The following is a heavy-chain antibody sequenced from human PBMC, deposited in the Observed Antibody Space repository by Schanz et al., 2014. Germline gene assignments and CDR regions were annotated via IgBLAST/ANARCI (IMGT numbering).Heavy chain of an antibody. CDR3: ARNRGSGGQNWYFDL. V-gene: IGHV3-21*04. D-gene: IGHD1-26*01. CDR2: ISSRSSHI. CDR1: GITFSSYS. Sequence: EVQLLESGGGLVQPGGSLRLSCAASGITFSSYSMNWVRQAPGKGLEWVSSISSRSSHIYYTDSVKGRFTISRDNTKNSLFLQLNSLRADDTAVYYCARNRGSGGQNWYFDLWGRGTLVTVSS. J-gene: IGHJ2*01.